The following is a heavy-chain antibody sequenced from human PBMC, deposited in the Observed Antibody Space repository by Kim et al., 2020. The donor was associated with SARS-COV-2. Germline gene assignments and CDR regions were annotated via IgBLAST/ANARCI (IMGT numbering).Heavy chain of an antibody. J-gene: IGHJ4*02. V-gene: IGHV3-23*01. CDR1: GFTFSTFA. Sequence: GGSLRLSCAASGFTFSTFAMSWIRQAPGKGLEWVSTISPSGSSTLYADSVRGRFTISRDNSKNTVYLQLNSLRVEDTALYYCVKDVSLGWYNHFEDWGQGTRVTVSS. CDR3: VKDVSLGWYNHFED. D-gene: IGHD6-19*01. CDR2: ISPSGSST.